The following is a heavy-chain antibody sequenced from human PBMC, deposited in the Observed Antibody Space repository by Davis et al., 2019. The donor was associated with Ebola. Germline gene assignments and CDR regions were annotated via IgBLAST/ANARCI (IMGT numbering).Heavy chain of an antibody. V-gene: IGHV3-30*18. J-gene: IGHJ6*03. D-gene: IGHD6-13*01. CDR1: GFTFSSYW. Sequence: PGGSLRLSCAASGFTFSSYWMHWVRQAPGKGLEWVAVISYDGSNKYYADSVKGRFTISRDNSKNTLYLQMNSLRAEDTAVYNCAKDRLSSSWSFYYYYYMDVWGKGTTVTVSS. CDR3: AKDRLSSSWSFYYYYYMDV. CDR2: ISYDGSNK.